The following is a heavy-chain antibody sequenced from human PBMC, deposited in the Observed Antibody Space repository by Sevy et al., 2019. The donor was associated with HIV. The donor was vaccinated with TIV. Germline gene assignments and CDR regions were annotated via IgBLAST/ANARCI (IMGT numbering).Heavy chain of an antibody. V-gene: IGHV3-21*01. D-gene: IGHD3-10*01. CDR2: ISSSGNYI. CDR1: GFTFNTYT. Sequence: GGSLRLSCAASGFTFNTYTMNWVRQAPGEGLEWVSSISSSGNYIYYADSVKGRFTISRDNATNSLFLQMNNLRAEDTAVYYCARPYGSGSWEAFDIWGQGTMVTVSS. CDR3: ARPYGSGSWEAFDI. J-gene: IGHJ3*02.